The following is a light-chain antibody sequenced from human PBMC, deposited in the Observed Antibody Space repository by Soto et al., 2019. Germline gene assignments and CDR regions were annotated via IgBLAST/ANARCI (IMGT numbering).Light chain of an antibody. CDR1: QSVDNW. V-gene: IGKV1-5*01. Sequence: DIQMTQSPPTLSASVGDRVTITCWASQSVDNWLAWYQQKPGKAPELLIYDAFSLKSGVSSRFSGSRSGTEFALTISSLQPDDSATYYCQQYDSPPPTFGQGTKVDIK. CDR2: DAF. J-gene: IGKJ1*01. CDR3: QQYDSPPPT.